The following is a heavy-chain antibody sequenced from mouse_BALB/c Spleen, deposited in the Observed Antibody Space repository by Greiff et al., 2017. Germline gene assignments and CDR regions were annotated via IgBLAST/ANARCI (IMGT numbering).Heavy chain of an antibody. CDR1: GYTFTSYW. Sequence: VQLVESGAELVKPGASVKMSCKASGYTFTSYWMHWVKQRPGQGLEWIGVIDPSDSYTSYNQKFKGKATLTVDTSSSTAYMQLSSLTSEDSAVYYCTRWGGYYAMDYWGQGTSVTVSS. V-gene: IGHV1S127*01. CDR3: TRWGGYYAMDY. CDR2: IDPSDSYT. J-gene: IGHJ4*01.